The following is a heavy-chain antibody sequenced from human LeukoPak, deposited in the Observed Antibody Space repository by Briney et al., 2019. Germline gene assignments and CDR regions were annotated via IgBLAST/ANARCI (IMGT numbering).Heavy chain of an antibody. V-gene: IGHV3-20*04. CDR3: ARDMQQGSQWELLLPYYYYYMDV. CDR1: GFTFDDYG. J-gene: IGHJ6*03. Sequence: GSLRLSCAASGFTFDDYGMSWVRQAPGKGLEWVSGINWNGGSTGYADSVKGRFTISRDNAKNSLYLQMNSLRAEDTALYYCARDMQQGSQWELLLPYYYYYMDVWGKGTTVTVSS. D-gene: IGHD1-26*01. CDR2: INWNGGST.